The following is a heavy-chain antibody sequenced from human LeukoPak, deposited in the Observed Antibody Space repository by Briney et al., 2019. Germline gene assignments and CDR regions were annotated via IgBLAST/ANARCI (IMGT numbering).Heavy chain of an antibody. Sequence: GASVKVSCTVSGYTLTELSMHWVRQAPGKGLEWMGGFDPEDGETIYAQKFQGRVTMTEDTSTDTAYMELSSLRSEDTAVYYCATESHNYDFWSGYGYRGMDVWGQGTTVTVSS. CDR2: FDPEDGET. V-gene: IGHV1-24*01. J-gene: IGHJ6*02. D-gene: IGHD3-3*01. CDR3: ATESHNYDFWSGYGYRGMDV. CDR1: GYTLTELS.